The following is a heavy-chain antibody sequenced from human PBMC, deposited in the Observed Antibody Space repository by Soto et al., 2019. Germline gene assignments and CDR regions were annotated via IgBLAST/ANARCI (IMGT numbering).Heavy chain of an antibody. CDR1: GYTFTGYY. Sequence: GASVKVSCKASGYTFTGYYMHWVRQAPGQGLEWMGWINPNSGGTNYAQKFQGWVTLTRDTSISTAYMELSRLRSDDTAVYYCARVARSCDGYKWDSVYYFDYWGQGNLVTSPQ. CDR2: INPNSGGT. V-gene: IGHV1-2*04. CDR3: ARVARSCDGYKWDSVYYFDY. J-gene: IGHJ4*02. D-gene: IGHD5-18*01.